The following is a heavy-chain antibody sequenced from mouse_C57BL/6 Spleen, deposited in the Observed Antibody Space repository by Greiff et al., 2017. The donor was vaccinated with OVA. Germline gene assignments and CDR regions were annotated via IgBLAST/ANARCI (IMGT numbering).Heavy chain of an antibody. CDR1: GYSFTGYY. Sequence: EVMLVESGPELVKPGASVKISCKASGYSFTGYYMNWVKQSPEKSLEWIGEINPSTGGTTYNQKFKAKATLTVDKSSSTAYMQLKSLTSEDSAVYYCARGGSDDGHWYFDVWGTGTTVTVSS. CDR3: ARGGSDDGHWYFDV. D-gene: IGHD2-3*01. J-gene: IGHJ1*03. V-gene: IGHV1-42*01. CDR2: INPSTGGT.